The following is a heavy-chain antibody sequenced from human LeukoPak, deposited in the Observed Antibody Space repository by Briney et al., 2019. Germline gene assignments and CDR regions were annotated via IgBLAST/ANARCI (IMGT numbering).Heavy chain of an antibody. Sequence: SETLSLSCTVSGGSISSGTYYWSWIREHPGKGLEWIGYIYYSGSTSYNPSLKSRVTISVDTSKNQFSLKLSSVTAAHTAMYYCARDLSNYDYIWGSYRATDAFDIWGQGTMVTVSS. D-gene: IGHD3-16*02. J-gene: IGHJ3*02. CDR3: ARDLSNYDYIWGSYRATDAFDI. CDR1: GGSISSGTYY. V-gene: IGHV4-31*03. CDR2: IYYSGST.